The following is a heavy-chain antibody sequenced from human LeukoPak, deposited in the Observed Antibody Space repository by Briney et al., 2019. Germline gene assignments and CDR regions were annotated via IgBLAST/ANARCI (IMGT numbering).Heavy chain of an antibody. J-gene: IGHJ3*02. Sequence: SQTLSLTCTVSGGSISSGGYYWSWIRQPPGKGLEWIGYIYYSGSTYYNPSLKSRVTISVDTSKNQFSLKLSSVTAADTAVYYCARDPFGDAFDIWGQGTMVTVSS. CDR3: ARDPFGDAFDI. V-gene: IGHV4-31*03. CDR1: GGSISSGGYY. CDR2: IYYSGST. D-gene: IGHD3-10*01.